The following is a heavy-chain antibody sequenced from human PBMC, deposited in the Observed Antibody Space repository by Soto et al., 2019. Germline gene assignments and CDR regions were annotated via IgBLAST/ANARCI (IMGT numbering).Heavy chain of an antibody. CDR2: ISYDGSNE. V-gene: IGHV3-30-3*01. CDR3: ASGGPENYYYYGMDV. CDR1: GFTFSSYA. J-gene: IGHJ6*02. Sequence: QVQLVEAGGVVVQPGRSLRLSCAASGFTFSSYAMHWVRQAPGKGLEWVAVISYDGSNEYYADYVKGRFTISIDNSKNTLYLQMNSLRAEDTAVYYCASGGPENYYYYGMDVWGPGTTVTVSS. D-gene: IGHD3-16*01.